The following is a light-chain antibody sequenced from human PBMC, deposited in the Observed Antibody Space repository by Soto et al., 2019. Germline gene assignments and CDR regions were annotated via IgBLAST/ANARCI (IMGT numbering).Light chain of an antibody. CDR1: ETVEGW. Sequence: DVQLTQSPSTVSAFVGDRVTITCRASETVEGWLAWYQQKPGKAPNLLISEASTLQSGVSSRFSGSGSETDFTLTVSSLQPSDSATYYCQQYSSYPYNFGQGTRLEIK. V-gene: IGKV1-5*03. CDR3: QQYSSYPYN. CDR2: EAS. J-gene: IGKJ2*01.